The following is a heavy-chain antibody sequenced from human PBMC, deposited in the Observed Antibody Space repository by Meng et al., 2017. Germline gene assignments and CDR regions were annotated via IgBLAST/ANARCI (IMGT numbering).Heavy chain of an antibody. CDR2: IFPIFGTA. CDR3: ARDDYSNYLPFDY. J-gene: IGHJ4*02. V-gene: IGHV1-69*01. CDR1: GGTFSSHA. Sequence: VWLGQSGGEVRRPGYSVKVSCKASGGTFSSHAISWVRQAPGQGIEWMGGIFPIFGTANYAQKFQGRVTITADESTSTAYMELSSLRSEDTAVYYCARDDYSNYLPFDYWGQGTLVTVSS. D-gene: IGHD4-11*01.